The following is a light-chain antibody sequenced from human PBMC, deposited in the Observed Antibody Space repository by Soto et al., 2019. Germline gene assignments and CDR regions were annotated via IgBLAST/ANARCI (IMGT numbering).Light chain of an antibody. J-gene: IGKJ5*01. CDR1: QSVSSY. CDR3: QQRSNWPPT. CDR2: DAS. Sequence: EIVLTQSPATLSLSPGERATLSCRASQSVSSYLAWYQQKPGQAPRLRINDASNRATGIPARFSGSGSGTDFTLTISSLVPEDFAVYYCQQRSNWPPTFGQGTRLEIK. V-gene: IGKV3-11*01.